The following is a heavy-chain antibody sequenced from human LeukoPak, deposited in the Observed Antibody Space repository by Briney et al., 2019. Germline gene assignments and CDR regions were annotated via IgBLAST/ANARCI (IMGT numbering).Heavy chain of an antibody. CDR1: GYTFLSYG. J-gene: IGHJ5*02. D-gene: IGHD3-22*01. CDR3: ARGAYDSSGYYPNWFDP. V-gene: IGHV1-18*01. Sequence: GASVKVSCKANGYTFLSYGISWVRQAPGQGLAWMGWISANNGNTNYAQKLQGRVIMTTDTSTSTAYMELRSLRSDDTAVYYCARGAYDSSGYYPNWFDPWGQGTLVTVSS. CDR2: ISANNGNT.